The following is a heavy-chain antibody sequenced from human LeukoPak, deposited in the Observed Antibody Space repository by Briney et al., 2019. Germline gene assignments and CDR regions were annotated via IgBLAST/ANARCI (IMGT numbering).Heavy chain of an antibody. V-gene: IGHV1-69*04. Sequence: GASVKVSCKASGGTFSSYAISWVRQAPGQGLEWMGRIIPILGIANYAQKFQGRVTITADKSTSTAYMELSSLRSEDTAVYYCARLSGAAEQWLPQRGIWFDPWGQGTLVTVSS. CDR1: GGTFSSYA. D-gene: IGHD6-19*01. CDR2: IIPILGIA. CDR3: ARLSGAAEQWLPQRGIWFDP. J-gene: IGHJ5*02.